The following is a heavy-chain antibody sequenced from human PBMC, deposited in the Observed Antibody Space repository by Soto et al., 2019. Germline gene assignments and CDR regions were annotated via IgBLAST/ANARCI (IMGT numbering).Heavy chain of an antibody. D-gene: IGHD2-21*02. J-gene: IGHJ6*02. CDR3: ARPAAIRVVSGRVDV. V-gene: IGHV3-30-3*01. CDR2: ISSDGNEK. Sequence: QVQLVESGGGVVQPGRSLRLACAASGFTFSPYSMHWVRQAPGKGLEWVAVISSDGNEKYYSDSVKGRFNISRDNSRNTVFLQMLSLRPEDTAVYYCARPAAIRVVSGRVDVWGQGTTVTVSS. CDR1: GFTFSPYS.